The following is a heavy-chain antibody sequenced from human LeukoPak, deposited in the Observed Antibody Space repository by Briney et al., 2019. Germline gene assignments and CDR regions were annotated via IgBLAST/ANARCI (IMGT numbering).Heavy chain of an antibody. Sequence: SVKVSCKASGGTFSSYAISWVRQAPGQGLEWMGRIIPILGIANYAQKFQGRVTITADKSTSTAYMELSSLRSEDTAGYYCARGRYTSILWNWFDPWGQGTLVTVSS. CDR3: ARGRYTSILWNWFDP. D-gene: IGHD2-21*01. V-gene: IGHV1-69*04. CDR2: IIPILGIA. J-gene: IGHJ5*02. CDR1: GGTFSSYA.